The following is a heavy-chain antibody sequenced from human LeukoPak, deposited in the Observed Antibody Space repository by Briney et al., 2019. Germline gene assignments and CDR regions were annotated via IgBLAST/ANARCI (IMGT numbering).Heavy chain of an antibody. V-gene: IGHV4-59*01. CDR1: GGSICSYY. CDR3: ARGILLWFGELGAFDI. CDR2: IYYSGST. J-gene: IGHJ3*02. D-gene: IGHD3-10*01. Sequence: SETLSLTCTVSGGSICSYYWSWIRQPPGKGLEWIGYIYYSGSTNYNPSLKSRVTISVDTSKNQFSLKLSSVTAADTAVYYCARGILLWFGELGAFDIWGQGTMVTVSS.